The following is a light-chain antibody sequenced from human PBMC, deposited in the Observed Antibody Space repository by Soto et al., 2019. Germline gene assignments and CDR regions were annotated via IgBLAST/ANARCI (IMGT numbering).Light chain of an antibody. Sequence: EIVLTQSPGTLSLSPGERATLSCRASQRVLSDYLAWYQQKPGQAPRLLIYGVSTRATGIPARFSGSGSGTEFTLTISSLQSEDFEIYYCQQYNNWPITFGQGTRLEIK. CDR3: QQYNNWPIT. CDR1: QRVLSD. CDR2: GVS. V-gene: IGKV3-15*01. J-gene: IGKJ5*01.